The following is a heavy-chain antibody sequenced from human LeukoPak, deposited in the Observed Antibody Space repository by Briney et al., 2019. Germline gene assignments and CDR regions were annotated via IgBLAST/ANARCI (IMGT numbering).Heavy chain of an antibody. J-gene: IGHJ4*02. D-gene: IGHD1-26*01. CDR1: GFTFSSYA. Sequence: PGGSLRLSCAASGFTFSSYAMHWVRQAPGKGLEWVAVISYDGSNKYYADSVKGRFTISRDNSKNTLYLQMNSLRAEDTAVYYCARVGATSPNFDYWGQGTLVTVSS. CDR2: ISYDGSNK. CDR3: ARVGATSPNFDY. V-gene: IGHV3-30-3*01.